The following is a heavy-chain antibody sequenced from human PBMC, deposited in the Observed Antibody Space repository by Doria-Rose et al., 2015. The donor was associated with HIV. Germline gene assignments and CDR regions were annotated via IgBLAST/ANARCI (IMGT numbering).Heavy chain of an antibody. J-gene: IGHJ4*02. V-gene: IGHV3-9*01. CDR2: ISWNSAKI. CDR3: VKDMKYSSTLYYFHY. D-gene: IGHD6-13*01. Sequence: QAPGKGLEWLSGISWNSAKIDYADSVKGRFTISRDNAKNSLYLQMNSLRVEDSALYYCVKDMKYSSTLYYFHYWGQGTLVTVSS.